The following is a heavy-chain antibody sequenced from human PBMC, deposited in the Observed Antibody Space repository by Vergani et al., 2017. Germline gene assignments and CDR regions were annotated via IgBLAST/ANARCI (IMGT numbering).Heavy chain of an antibody. Sequence: VQLVESGGGVVQPGRSLRLSCAASGFTFSSYAMSWVRQAPGKGLEWVSAISGSGGSTYYADSVKGRFTISRDNSKNTLYLQMNSLRAEDTAVYYCAKSALHLDYGDYGNYFDYWGQGTLVTVSS. J-gene: IGHJ4*02. D-gene: IGHD4-17*01. CDR1: GFTFSSYA. CDR3: AKSALHLDYGDYGNYFDY. CDR2: ISGSGGST. V-gene: IGHV3-23*04.